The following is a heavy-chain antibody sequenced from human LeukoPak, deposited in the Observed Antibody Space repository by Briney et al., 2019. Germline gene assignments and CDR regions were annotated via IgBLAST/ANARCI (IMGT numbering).Heavy chain of an antibody. CDR3: ARHMGSYYLDY. D-gene: IGHD6-13*01. Sequence: GGSLKISCKGSGYSFANYWIGWVRQMPGKGLEWMEIIYPGDSDTRYSPAFQGQVTISADKSINTAYLQWSSLKASDTALYYCARHMGSYYLDYWGQGTLVTVSS. V-gene: IGHV5-51*01. J-gene: IGHJ4*02. CDR2: IYPGDSDT. CDR1: GYSFANYW.